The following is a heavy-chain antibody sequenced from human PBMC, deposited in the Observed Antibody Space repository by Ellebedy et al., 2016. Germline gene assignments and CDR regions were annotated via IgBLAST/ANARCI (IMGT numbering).Heavy chain of an antibody. CDR2: VFHTGNS. Sequence: SETLSLTCSVSGDSISNYYWSWIRRPPGKGLEWIGYVFHTGNSDYNPSLKSRVTMSVDTSKSQFSLRLTSVTAADTAVYYCAKWNGNLNAFDIWGQGTMVTVSS. CDR1: GDSISNYY. D-gene: IGHD1-1*01. CDR3: AKWNGNLNAFDI. V-gene: IGHV4-59*01. J-gene: IGHJ3*02.